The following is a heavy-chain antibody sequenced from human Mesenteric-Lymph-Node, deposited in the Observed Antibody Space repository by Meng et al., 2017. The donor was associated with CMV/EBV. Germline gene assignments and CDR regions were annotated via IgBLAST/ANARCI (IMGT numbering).Heavy chain of an antibody. D-gene: IGHD6-6*01. CDR2: ISGDSGLR. CDR1: GFAFSIFE. J-gene: IGHJ4*02. V-gene: IGHV3-48*01. CDR3: ARLAARPFDY. Sequence: GGSLRLSCVASGFAFSIFEMNWVRQTPGKGLEWLSYISGDSGLRYYADSVKGRFTISRDNAKNSLYLQMNSLRAEDTAVYYCARLAARPFDYWGQGTLVTVSS.